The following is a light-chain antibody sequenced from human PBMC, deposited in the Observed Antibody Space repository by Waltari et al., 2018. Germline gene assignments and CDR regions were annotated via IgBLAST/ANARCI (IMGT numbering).Light chain of an antibody. J-gene: IGKJ5*01. Sequence: DIVMTQSPLSLPVTPGEPASISCRSSQSLLHSNGYNYLDWYMQKPGQSPQHLIYLGSKRASGVPDRCSGSGSGTDFTLKISRVEAEDVGVYYCMQALQTPDTFGQGTRLEIK. V-gene: IGKV2-28*01. CDR3: MQALQTPDT. CDR1: QSLLHSNGYNY. CDR2: LGS.